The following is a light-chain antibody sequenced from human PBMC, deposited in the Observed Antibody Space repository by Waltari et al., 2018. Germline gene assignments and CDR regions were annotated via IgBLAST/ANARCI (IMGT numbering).Light chain of an antibody. CDR3: HSRDTTSTRV. J-gene: IGLJ2*01. V-gene: IGLV3-19*01. CDR1: SLRRFF. Sequence: SSELTQDPAMSVAPGQTVTITCHGDSLRRFFASWYQQRPGQAPFLVVYGDNNRPSGIPDRFSGSTSGGTAFLTITGAQADDGAVYFCHSRDTTSTRVFGGGTRLTV. CDR2: GDN.